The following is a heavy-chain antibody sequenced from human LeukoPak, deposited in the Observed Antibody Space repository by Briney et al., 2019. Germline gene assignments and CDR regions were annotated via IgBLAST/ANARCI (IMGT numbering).Heavy chain of an antibody. V-gene: IGHV3-21*01. J-gene: IGHJ3*02. CDR2: ISSSSSYI. CDR3: ARIHTINWGGFEAFDI. Sequence: GGSLRLSCAASGLTFSSYSMNWVRQAPGKGLEWVSSISSSSSYIYYADSVKGRFTISRDNAKNSLYLQMNSLRAEDTAVYYCARIHTINWGGFEAFDIWGQGTMVTVSS. CDR1: GLTFSSYS. D-gene: IGHD7-27*01.